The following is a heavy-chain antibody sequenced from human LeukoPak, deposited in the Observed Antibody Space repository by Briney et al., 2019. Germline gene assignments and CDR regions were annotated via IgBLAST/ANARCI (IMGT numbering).Heavy chain of an antibody. CDR2: INQDGSEK. CDR1: GFTYSTYW. CDR3: ARNAPFDY. Sequence: GGSLRLSCAASGFTYSTYWMSWVRQAPGKGLEWVANINQDGSEKYYVDSVRGRFTISRDNAKNSLYLQMNSLRGEDTAVYYCARNAPFDYWGQGTLVAVSS. V-gene: IGHV3-7*01. J-gene: IGHJ4*02.